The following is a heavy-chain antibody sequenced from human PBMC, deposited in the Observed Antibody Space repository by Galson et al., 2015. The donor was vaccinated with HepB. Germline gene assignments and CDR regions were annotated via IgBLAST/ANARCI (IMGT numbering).Heavy chain of an antibody. J-gene: IGHJ4*02. V-gene: IGHV4-34*01. D-gene: IGHD3-3*01. Sequence: ETLSLTCAVYGGSFSGYYWSWIRQPPGKGLEWIGEINHSGSTNYNPSLKSRVTISVDTSKNQFSLKLSSVTAADTAVYYCARVYYDFWSGYYKPPVKFDYWGRGTLVTVSS. CDR1: GGSFSGYY. CDR2: INHSGST. CDR3: ARVYYDFWSGYYKPPVKFDY.